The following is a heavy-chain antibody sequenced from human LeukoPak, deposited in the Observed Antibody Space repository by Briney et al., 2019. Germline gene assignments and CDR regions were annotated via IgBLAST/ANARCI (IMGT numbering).Heavy chain of an antibody. V-gene: IGHV3-48*01. Sequence: SGGSLRLSCTASGLTFPTSGFNWVRQAPGKGLEWVSYISTSSRTIYYADSVKGRFTISRDNAKNSLYLQMNSLRAEDTAVYYCARDGYDFWSDYPTTLDYWGQGTLVTVSS. CDR2: ISTSSRTI. CDR1: GLTFPTSG. CDR3: ARDGYDFWSDYPTTLDY. D-gene: IGHD3-3*01. J-gene: IGHJ4*02.